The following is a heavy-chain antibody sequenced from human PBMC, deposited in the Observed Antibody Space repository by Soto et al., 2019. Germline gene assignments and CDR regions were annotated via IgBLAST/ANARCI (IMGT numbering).Heavy chain of an antibody. V-gene: IGHV3-7*05. Sequence: GGSLRLSCAASGFTFSSYWMSWVRQAPGKGPEWVANIKQDGSEKYYVDSVKGRFTISRDNAKNSLYLQMNSLRAEDTAVYYCARDGSYDFWSGYSYYYYGMDVWGQGTTVTVSS. CDR3: ARDGSYDFWSGYSYYYYGMDV. D-gene: IGHD3-3*01. CDR2: IKQDGSEK. CDR1: GFTFSSYW. J-gene: IGHJ6*02.